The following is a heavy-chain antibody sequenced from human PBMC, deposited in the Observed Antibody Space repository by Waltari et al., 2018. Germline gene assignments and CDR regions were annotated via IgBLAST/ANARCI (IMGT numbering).Heavy chain of an antibody. CDR1: GGSISSYY. Sequence: QVQLQESGPGLVKPSETLSLTCTVSGGSISSYYRSWIRQPAGKGLGWIGRIYTSGSTNYNPSLKSRVTMSVDTSKNQFSLKLSSVTAADTAVYYCARGYCSGGSCSPIYYYYGMDVWGQGTTVTVSS. CDR3: ARGYCSGGSCSPIYYYYGMDV. J-gene: IGHJ6*02. D-gene: IGHD2-15*01. V-gene: IGHV4-4*07. CDR2: IYTSGST.